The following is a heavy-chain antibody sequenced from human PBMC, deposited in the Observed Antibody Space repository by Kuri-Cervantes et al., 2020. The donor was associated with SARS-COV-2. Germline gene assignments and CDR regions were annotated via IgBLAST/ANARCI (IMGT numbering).Heavy chain of an antibody. Sequence: SVKVSCKASGGTFSSYAVTWVRQVPGQGFEWMGRIIPLFGTTIYAEKFRGRVTLTADRSTNTAYMEVSSLRSEDTAVYYCARPYCSITTCYDGTFDSWGQGTLVTVSS. CDR2: IIPLFGTT. CDR1: GGTFSSYA. V-gene: IGHV1-69*06. J-gene: IGHJ4*02. CDR3: ARPYCSITTCYDGTFDS. D-gene: IGHD2-2*01.